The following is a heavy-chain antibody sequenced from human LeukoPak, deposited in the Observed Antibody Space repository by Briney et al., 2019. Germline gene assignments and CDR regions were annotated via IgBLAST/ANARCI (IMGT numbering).Heavy chain of an antibody. D-gene: IGHD2-21*02. CDR1: GYRFISNY. CDR3: AREGSYCVGGDCYSFDF. Sequence: ASVKVSCKASGYRFISNYIQWVRQAPGLGPEWMGWMDPGNGNTRYAEKFQGRVTMTRDTSINTAYMDLSSPRSDDTAVYYCAREGSYCVGGDCYSFDFWGQGTLITVSS. V-gene: IGHV1-2*02. J-gene: IGHJ4*02. CDR2: MDPGNGNT.